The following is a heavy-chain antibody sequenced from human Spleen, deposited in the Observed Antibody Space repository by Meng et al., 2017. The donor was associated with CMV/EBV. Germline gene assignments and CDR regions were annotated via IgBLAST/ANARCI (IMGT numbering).Heavy chain of an antibody. J-gene: IGHJ3*02. CDR3: AREAKWYQLPSHAFDM. D-gene: IGHD2-2*01. V-gene: IGHV3-21*01. CDR1: GFTFSTYA. CDR2: FSSNDNYI. Sequence: GESLKISCAASGFTFSTYAMHWVRQAPGKGLEWVSSFSSNDNYINYADSVKGRFTISRDNAKNSLYLQMNSLRADDTAVYYCAREAKWYQLPSHAFDMWGQGTMVTVSS.